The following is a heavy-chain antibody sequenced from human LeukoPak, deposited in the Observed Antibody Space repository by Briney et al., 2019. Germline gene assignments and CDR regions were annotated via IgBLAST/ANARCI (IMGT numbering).Heavy chain of an antibody. CDR3: AKDQYYYDSSGRPLDY. J-gene: IGHJ4*02. Sequence: PGGSLRLSCAASGFTFSSYGMHWVSQAPGKGLEWVAVIWYDGSNKYYADSVKGRFTISRDNSKNTLYLQMNRLRAEDTAVYYCAKDQYYYDSSGRPLDYWGQGTLVTVSS. CDR2: IWYDGSNK. D-gene: IGHD3-22*01. V-gene: IGHV3-33*06. CDR1: GFTFSSYG.